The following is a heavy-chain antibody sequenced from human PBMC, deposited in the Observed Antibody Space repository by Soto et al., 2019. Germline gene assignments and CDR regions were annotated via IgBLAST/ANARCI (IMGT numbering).Heavy chain of an antibody. CDR1: GGSFSGYY. CDR3: ARSGRRNCSSTSCYRVCDY. J-gene: IGHJ4*02. CDR2: INHSGST. D-gene: IGHD2-2*02. Sequence: PSETLSLTCAVYGGSFSGYYWSWIRQPPGKGLEWIGEINHSGSTNYNPSLKSRVTISVDTSKNQLSLKLSSVTAADTAVYYCARSGRRNCSSTSCYRVCDYWGQGTLVTVSS. V-gene: IGHV4-34*01.